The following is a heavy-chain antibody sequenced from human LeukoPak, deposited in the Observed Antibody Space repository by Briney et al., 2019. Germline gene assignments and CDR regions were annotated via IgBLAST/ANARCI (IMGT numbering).Heavy chain of an antibody. V-gene: IGHV3-21*01. CDR2: ISSTGSYI. Sequence: GGSLRLSCAASGFNLASYMLNWVRQAPGKGLEWISSISSTGSYIYYADSVKGRFTISRDNPGNVFYLQMDSLRAEDTAVYYCTRVAQSGPTGWFDPWGQGTLVTVSS. CDR3: TRVAQSGPTGWFDP. D-gene: IGHD1-1*01. J-gene: IGHJ5*02. CDR1: GFNLASYM.